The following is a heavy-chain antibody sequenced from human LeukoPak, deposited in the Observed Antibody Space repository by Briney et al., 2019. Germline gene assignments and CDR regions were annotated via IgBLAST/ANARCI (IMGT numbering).Heavy chain of an antibody. CDR2: IYHSGST. V-gene: IGHV4-30-2*01. CDR3: ASAESWFDP. CDR1: GGSISSGGYS. Sequence: SETLSLTCAVSGGSISSGGYSWSWIRQPPGKGLEWIGYIYHSGSTYYNPSLKSRVTISVDRSKNQFSLKLSSVTAADTAVYYCASAESWFDPWGQGTLVTVSS. J-gene: IGHJ5*02.